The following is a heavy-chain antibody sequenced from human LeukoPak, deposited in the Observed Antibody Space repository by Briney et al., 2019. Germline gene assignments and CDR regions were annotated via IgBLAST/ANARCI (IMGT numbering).Heavy chain of an antibody. J-gene: IGHJ4*02. CDR2: INHSGST. CDR3: ARRSMITFGGVIQGYYFDY. V-gene: IGHV4-34*01. Sequence: SETLSLTCAVYGGSFSGYYWSWIRQPPGKGLEWIGEINHSGSTYYNPSLKSRVTISVDTSKNQFSLKLSSVTAADTAVYYCARRSMITFGGVIQGYYFDYWGQGTLVTVSS. D-gene: IGHD3-16*01. CDR1: GGSFSGYY.